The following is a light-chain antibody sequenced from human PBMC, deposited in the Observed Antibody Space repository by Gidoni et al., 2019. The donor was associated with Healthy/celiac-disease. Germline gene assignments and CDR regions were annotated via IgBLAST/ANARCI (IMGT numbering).Light chain of an antibody. J-gene: IGKJ3*01. CDR3: QQYDNLLFT. CDR1: QDISNY. Sequence: DIQMTQFPSSLSASVGDRVTITCQASQDISNYLNWYQQKPGKAPKLLIYEASNLETGVPARFSGSGSGTDFTFTISSLQPEDIATYYCQQYDNLLFTFGPGTKVEIK. CDR2: EAS. V-gene: IGKV1-33*01.